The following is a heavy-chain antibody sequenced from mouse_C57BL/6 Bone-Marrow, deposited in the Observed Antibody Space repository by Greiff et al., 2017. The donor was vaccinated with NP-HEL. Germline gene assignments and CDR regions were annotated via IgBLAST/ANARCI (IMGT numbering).Heavy chain of an antibody. J-gene: IGHJ2*01. CDR1: GYSFTGYF. V-gene: IGHV1-20*01. CDR2: INPYNGDT. CDR3: ARNTPFDY. Sequence: VQLQQSGPELVKPGDSVKISCKASGYSFTGYFMNWVMQSHGKSLEWIGRINPYNGDTFYNQKFKGKATLTVDKSSSTAHMELRSMTSEASSVYYCARNTPFDYWGQGTTLTVSS. D-gene: IGHD5-1-1*01.